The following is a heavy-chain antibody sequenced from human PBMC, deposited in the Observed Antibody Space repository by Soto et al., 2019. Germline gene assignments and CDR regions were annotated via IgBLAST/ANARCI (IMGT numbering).Heavy chain of an antibody. CDR2: INAGNGNT. CDR1: GYTFTGYA. J-gene: IGHJ4*02. Sequence: QVQLVQSGAEAKKPGASVQVSCKASGYTFTGYAMHWVRQAPGQRLEWMGWINAGNGNTKYSQKLQGRLTITRDTAASTSYMELSSLSAEDMDVYYCARSGALPSDFYYWGQGTLVSVSS. V-gene: IGHV1-3*01. CDR3: ARSGALPSDFYY. D-gene: IGHD3-10*01.